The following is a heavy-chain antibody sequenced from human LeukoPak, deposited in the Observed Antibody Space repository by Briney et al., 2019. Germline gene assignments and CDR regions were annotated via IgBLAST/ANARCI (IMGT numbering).Heavy chain of an antibody. CDR3: ARGLAAYYYYYYGMDV. CDR2: IYYSGST. Sequence: PSETLSLTCTVSGGSISSSSYYWGWIRQPPGKGLEWIGSIYYSGSTYYNPSLKSRVTISVDTSKNQFSLKLSSVTAADTAVYYCARGLAAYYYYYYGMDVWGQGTTVTVSS. V-gene: IGHV4-39*01. D-gene: IGHD6-13*01. J-gene: IGHJ6*02. CDR1: GGSISSSSYY.